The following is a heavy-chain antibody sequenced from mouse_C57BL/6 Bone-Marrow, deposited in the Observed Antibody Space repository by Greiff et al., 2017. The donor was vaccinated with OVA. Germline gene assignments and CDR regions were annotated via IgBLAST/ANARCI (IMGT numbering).Heavy chain of an antibody. CDR1: GYTFTSYW. V-gene: IGHV1-72*01. CDR2: IDPNSGGT. Sequence: QVQLQQPGAELVKPGASVKLSCKASGYTFTSYWMHWVKQRPGQGLEWIGRIDPNSGGTKYNEKFKSKATLTVDKPSSTAYMQRSSLTSEDSAVYYCARSYDGYYGFAYWGQGTLVTVSA. CDR3: ARSYDGYYGFAY. J-gene: IGHJ3*01. D-gene: IGHD2-3*01.